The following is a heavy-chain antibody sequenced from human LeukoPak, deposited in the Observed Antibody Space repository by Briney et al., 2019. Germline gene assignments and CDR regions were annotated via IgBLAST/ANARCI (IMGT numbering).Heavy chain of an antibody. V-gene: IGHV1-18*04. D-gene: IGHD2-2*01. Sequence: GASVKVSCKASGYTFTSYGISWVRQAPGQGLEWMGWISAHNGNTNYAQKLQGRVTMTTDTSTSTAYMELRSLRSDDTAVYYCARVSTAATPLGWFDPWGQGTLVTVSS. J-gene: IGHJ5*02. CDR2: ISAHNGNT. CDR3: ARVSTAATPLGWFDP. CDR1: GYTFTSYG.